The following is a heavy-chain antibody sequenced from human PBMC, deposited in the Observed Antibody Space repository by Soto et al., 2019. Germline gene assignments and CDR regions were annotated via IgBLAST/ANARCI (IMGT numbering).Heavy chain of an antibody. CDR3: ARGDRYSYGQSSFDY. Sequence: SETLSLTCAVYGWAFSGCYWSWIPQPPGKGLEWIGEINHSGSTNYNPSLKSRVTISVDTSKNQFSLKLSSVTAADTAVYYCARGDRYSYGQSSFDYWGQGTLVTVSS. J-gene: IGHJ4*02. D-gene: IGHD5-18*01. V-gene: IGHV4-34*01. CDR2: INHSGST. CDR1: GWAFSGCY.